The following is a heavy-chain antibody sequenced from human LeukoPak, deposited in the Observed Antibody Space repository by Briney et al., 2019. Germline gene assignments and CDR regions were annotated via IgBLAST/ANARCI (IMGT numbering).Heavy chain of an antibody. CDR1: GFTFSDYY. Sequence: GGSLRLSCAASGFTFSDYYMSWIRQAPGKGLEYISYISNSDTTIYYADSVKGRFTISRDNAKNSLYLQMNSVRGDDTAVYYCARVRRPSSWLGHDWGQGALVTVSS. J-gene: IGHJ4*02. CDR2: ISNSDTTI. CDR3: ARVRRPSSWLGHD. D-gene: IGHD6-13*01. V-gene: IGHV3-11*04.